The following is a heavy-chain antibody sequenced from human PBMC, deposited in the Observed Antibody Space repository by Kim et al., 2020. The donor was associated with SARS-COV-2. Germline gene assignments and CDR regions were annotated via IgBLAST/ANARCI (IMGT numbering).Heavy chain of an antibody. D-gene: IGHD3-22*01. V-gene: IGHV5-51*01. J-gene: IGHJ4*02. Sequence: GESLKISCKGSGYSFTSYWIGWVRQMPGKGLEWMGIIYPGDSDTRYSPSFQGQVTISADKSISTAYLQWSSLKASDTAMYYCASGSYYYDSSGYSLFDYWGQGTLVTVSS. CDR3: ASGSYYYDSSGYSLFDY. CDR1: GYSFTSYW. CDR2: IYPGDSDT.